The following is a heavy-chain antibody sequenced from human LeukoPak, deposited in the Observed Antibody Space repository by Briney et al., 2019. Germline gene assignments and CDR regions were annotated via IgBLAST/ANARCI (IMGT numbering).Heavy chain of an antibody. J-gene: IGHJ4*02. CDR3: GRGEVYFDY. CDR1: GFTFSSYG. D-gene: IGHD3-10*01. CDR2: IWYDGSNK. Sequence: GRSLRLSCAASGFTFSSYGMHWVRQAPGKGLEWVAVIWYDGSNKYYADSVKGRFTISRDNSKNKLYLQMNTLRAENTAVFYCGRGEVYFDYGGKGPLVTVS. V-gene: IGHV3-33*01.